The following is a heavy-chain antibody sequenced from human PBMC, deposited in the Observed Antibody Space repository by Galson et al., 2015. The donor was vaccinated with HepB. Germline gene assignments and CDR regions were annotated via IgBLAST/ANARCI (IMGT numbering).Heavy chain of an antibody. CDR1: GGSIKSGDFY. CDR2: IYFTGTT. CDR3: ARDRGGDSFALDV. D-gene: IGHD3-10*01. J-gene: IGHJ4*02. Sequence: TLSLTCNVSGGSIKSGDFYWTWVRQPPGKGLEWIGNIYFTGTTDHNSAFKSRLFISVDTSKNQFSLSLTSVTAADTAVYYCARDRGGDSFALDVWGQGTLVTVSS. V-gene: IGHV4-30-4*01.